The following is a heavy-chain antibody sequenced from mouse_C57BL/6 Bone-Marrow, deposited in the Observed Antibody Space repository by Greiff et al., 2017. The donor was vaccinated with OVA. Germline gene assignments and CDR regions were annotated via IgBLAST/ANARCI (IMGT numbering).Heavy chain of an antibody. V-gene: IGHV1-26*01. CDR2: INPNNGGT. CDR3: ARFYDGY. Sequence: EVQLQQSGPELVKPGASVKISCKASGYTFTDYYMNWVKQSHGKSLEWIGDINPNNGGTSYNQKFKGKATLTVDKSSSTAYMELRSLTSEDSAVYYCARFYDGYWGQGTLVTVSA. CDR1: GYTFTDYY. D-gene: IGHD2-3*01. J-gene: IGHJ3*02.